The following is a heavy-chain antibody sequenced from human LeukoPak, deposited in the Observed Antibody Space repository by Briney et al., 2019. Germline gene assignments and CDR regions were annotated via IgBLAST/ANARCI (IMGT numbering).Heavy chain of an antibody. V-gene: IGHV3-23*01. D-gene: IGHD3-10*01. CDR1: GFTFSSYA. CDR2: ISGSGGST. CDR3: ASGPLRVPTPGDAFGI. J-gene: IGHJ3*02. Sequence: GGSLRLSCADSGFTFSSYAMSWVRQAPGKGLEWVSAISGSGGSTYYADSVKGRFTISRDNSKNTLYLQMNSLRAEDTAVYYCASGPLRVPTPGDAFGIWGQGTMVTVSS.